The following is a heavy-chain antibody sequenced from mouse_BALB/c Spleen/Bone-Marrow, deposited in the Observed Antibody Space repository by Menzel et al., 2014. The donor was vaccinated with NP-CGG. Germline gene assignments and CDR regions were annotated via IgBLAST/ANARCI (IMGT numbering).Heavy chain of an antibody. Sequence: QVKLQESGPGLVSPLQSLSITCTVSGFSLTSYGVHWVRQPPGKGLEWLGIIWAGGGTDYNSALMSRLSISKDNSKNQVFLKTNSLQTDDTAMYFCAIAYVGNYNHSFDYWGQGNTLTASS. CDR1: GFSLTSYG. J-gene: IGHJ2*01. D-gene: IGHD2-10*01. V-gene: IGHV2-9*02. CDR2: IWAGGGT. CDR3: AIAYVGNYNHSFDY.